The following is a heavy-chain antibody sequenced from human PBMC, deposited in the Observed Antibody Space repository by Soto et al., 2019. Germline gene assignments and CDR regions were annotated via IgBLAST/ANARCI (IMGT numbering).Heavy chain of an antibody. D-gene: IGHD2-15*01. CDR2: ISSSSSYI. CDR1: GFTFSSYS. V-gene: IGHV3-21*01. Sequence: GGSLRLSCAASGFTFSSYSMNWVRQAPGKGLEWVSSISSSSSYIYYADSVKGRFTISRDNAKNSLYLQMNSLRAEDTAVYYCARVTGIGGAFDIWGQGTMVTVSS. J-gene: IGHJ3*02. CDR3: ARVTGIGGAFDI.